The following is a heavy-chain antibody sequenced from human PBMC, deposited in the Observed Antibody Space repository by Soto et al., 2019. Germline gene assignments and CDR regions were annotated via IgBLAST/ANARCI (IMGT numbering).Heavy chain of an antibody. CDR2: IYYRGGT. J-gene: IGHJ4*02. V-gene: IGHV4-4*02. CDR3: ARDTGWGLGY. D-gene: IGHD6-19*01. Sequence: QVRLQESGPGLVRPSGTLSLTCAVSGDSINSNYCWTWVRQPPGKGLEWMAEIYYRGGTSYNPPLKSRDTISMHKSKHQFSLNLTSVTAADTAMYYCARDTGWGLGYWGQGTLVTVSS. CDR1: GDSINSNYC.